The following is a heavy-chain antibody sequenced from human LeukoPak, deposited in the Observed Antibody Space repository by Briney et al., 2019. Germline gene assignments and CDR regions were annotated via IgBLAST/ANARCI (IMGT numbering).Heavy chain of an antibody. J-gene: IGHJ6*02. CDR2: ISSSSTI. D-gene: IGHD3-9*01. CDR3: TRDLMDYDVSTGLHHYYMDV. Sequence: GGSLRLSCAASGFTFSSYSMNWVRQAPGKGLEWVSYISSSSTIYYADSVKGRFTISRDNAKNSLYLQMNSLRAEDTAVYYCTRDLMDYDVSTGLHHYYMDVWGQGTTVTVSS. CDR1: GFTFSSYS. V-gene: IGHV3-48*01.